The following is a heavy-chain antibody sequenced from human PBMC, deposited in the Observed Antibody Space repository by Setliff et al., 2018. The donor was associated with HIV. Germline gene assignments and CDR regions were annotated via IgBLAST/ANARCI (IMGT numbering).Heavy chain of an antibody. CDR3: ASERSRGNYYYSVDV. J-gene: IGHJ6*03. CDR1: GYTFTNQY. CDR2: VDPENPTT. V-gene: IGHV1-69-2*01. Sequence: ASVKVSCKMSGYTFTNQYIHWIQQAPGKGLEWMGLVDPENPTTIYAARFQGRVTITADTSTDTAYMELSRLRSEDTAIYYCASERSRGNYYYSVDVWGKGTTVTV.